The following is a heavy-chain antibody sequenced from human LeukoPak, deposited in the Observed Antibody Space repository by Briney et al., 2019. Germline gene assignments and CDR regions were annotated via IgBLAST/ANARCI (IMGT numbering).Heavy chain of an antibody. D-gene: IGHD3-9*01. CDR2: IYYSGST. V-gene: IGHV4-31*03. CDR3: ARVPLHFDILTGYHNQAYGMDV. J-gene: IGHJ6*02. Sequence: SETLSLSCTVSGGSISRGAYYWSCIRLHPGSGLEWIGYIYYSGSTYSNPSLKSRVTISIDTSNNQFSLKLSSVTGADTAVYYCARVPLHFDILTGYHNQAYGMDVWGQGTTVTVSS. CDR1: GGSISRGAYY.